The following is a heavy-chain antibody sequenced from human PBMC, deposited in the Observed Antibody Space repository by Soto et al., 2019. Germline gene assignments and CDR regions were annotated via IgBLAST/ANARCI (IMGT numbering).Heavy chain of an antibody. CDR2: ISYDGSNG. CDR1: GFTFSNYG. J-gene: IGHJ6*02. Sequence: GGSLRLSCAASGFTFSNYGMHWVRQTPGKGLEWVAVISYDGSNGYYADSVKGRFTISRDNSKNTLFLQMDSLRAEDTAVYYCARGARIAAAGYYYYGMDVWGQGTTVTVSS. CDR3: ARGARIAAAGYYYYGMDV. D-gene: IGHD6-13*01. V-gene: IGHV3-30*03.